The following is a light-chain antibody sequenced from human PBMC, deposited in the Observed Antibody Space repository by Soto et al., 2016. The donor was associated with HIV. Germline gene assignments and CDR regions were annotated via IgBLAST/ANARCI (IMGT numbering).Light chain of an antibody. Sequence: SYGLTQAPSVSVSPRQTASITCSGDNLGKKYASWYQQEPGQSPVLVIYQDYRRPSGIPERFSGSKSGNTATLTISETQAMDEADYYCQAWDTSSVLFGGGTKLTVL. CDR3: QAWDTSSVL. CDR1: NLGKKY. CDR2: QDY. V-gene: IGLV3-1*01. J-gene: IGLJ2*01.